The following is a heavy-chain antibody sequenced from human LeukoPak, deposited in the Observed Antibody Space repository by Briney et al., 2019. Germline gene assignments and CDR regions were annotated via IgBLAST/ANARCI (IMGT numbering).Heavy chain of an antibody. J-gene: IGHJ4*02. Sequence: SETLSLTCTVSGDSISSSSYYWGWIRQPPGKGLEWIGSIYYSGSTYYNPSLKSRVTISVDTSKNQFSLKLSSVTAADTAVYYCARDRPYYDILTGDLWGQGTLVTVSS. V-gene: IGHV4-39*07. CDR1: GDSISSSSYY. CDR3: ARDRPYYDILTGDL. CDR2: IYYSGST. D-gene: IGHD3-9*01.